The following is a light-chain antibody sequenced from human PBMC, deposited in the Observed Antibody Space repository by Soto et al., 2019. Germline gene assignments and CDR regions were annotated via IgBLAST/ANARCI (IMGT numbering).Light chain of an antibody. V-gene: IGKV3-20*01. CDR2: GAS. CDR3: QQYAGSPT. J-gene: IGKJ5*01. Sequence: EIVLTQSPGTLSLSPGERATLSCWASQSVASTDLGWYQQKPGQAPRLLIYGASSRATGIPDRFSGSGSGTDFTLTISRLEPEDFALYYCQQYAGSPTFGQGTRLEMK. CDR1: QSVASTD.